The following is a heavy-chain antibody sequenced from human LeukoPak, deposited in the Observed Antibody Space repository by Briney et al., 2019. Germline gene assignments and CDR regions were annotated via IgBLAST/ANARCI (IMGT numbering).Heavy chain of an antibody. D-gene: IGHD3-10*01. V-gene: IGHV1-69*13. Sequence: SVKVSCKASGGTFSSYAISWVRQAPGQGLEWMGGIIPIFGTANYAQKFQGRVTITADESTSTAYMELNSLRSEDTAVYYCARKLYYYVSGSYYYFDYGAQEPLVTVS. CDR2: IIPIFGTA. CDR3: ARKLYYYVSGSYYYFDY. J-gene: IGHJ4*02. CDR1: GGTFSSYA.